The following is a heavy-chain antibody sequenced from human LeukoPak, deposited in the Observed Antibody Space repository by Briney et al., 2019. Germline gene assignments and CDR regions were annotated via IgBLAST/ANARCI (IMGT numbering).Heavy chain of an antibody. J-gene: IGHJ6*02. D-gene: IGHD3-10*01. V-gene: IGHV1-2*02. CDR1: GYTFTGYY. CDR2: INPNSGGT. CDR3: ASELVTMVRGEYYYYGMDV. Sequence: GASVKVSCKASGYTFTGYYMHWVRQAPGQGLEWMGWINPNSGGTNYAQKFRGRVTMTRDTSISTAYMELSRLRSDDTAVYYCASELVTMVRGEYYYYGMDVWGQGATVTVSS.